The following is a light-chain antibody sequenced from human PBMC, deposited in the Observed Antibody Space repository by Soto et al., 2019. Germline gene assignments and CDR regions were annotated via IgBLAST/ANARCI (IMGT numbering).Light chain of an antibody. Sequence: GHRVAITWRASQDINGRLNWYQQTRGKAPKLLIYAASTLQSGVPSRFSGSGSGTDFTLTISCLQSEDVATYYGQRTDNAPPITFGQGTRLDIK. CDR3: QRTDNAPPIT. CDR1: QDINGR. J-gene: IGKJ5*01. V-gene: IGKV1-8*01. CDR2: AAS.